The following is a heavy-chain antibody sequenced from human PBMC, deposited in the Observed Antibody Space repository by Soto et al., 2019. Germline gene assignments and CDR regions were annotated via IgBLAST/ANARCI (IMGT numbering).Heavy chain of an antibody. D-gene: IGHD5-18*01. CDR2: INAGNGNT. CDR3: ARGLNGYLYYFDY. J-gene: IGHJ4*02. V-gene: IGHV1-3*01. CDR1: GYTFTSYA. Sequence: QVQLVQSGAEVKKPGASVKVSCKASGYTFTSYAMHWVRQAPGQRLEWMGWINAGNGNTKYSQKFQGRATITRDTSASTAYMELSSLRSEDTAVYYCARGLNGYLYYFDYWGQGTLFTVSS.